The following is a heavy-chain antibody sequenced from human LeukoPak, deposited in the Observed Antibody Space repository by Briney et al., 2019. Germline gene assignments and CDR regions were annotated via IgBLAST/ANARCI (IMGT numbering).Heavy chain of an antibody. CDR1: GGSISSSSCY. J-gene: IGHJ6*03. CDR2: IYYGGST. V-gene: IGHV4-39*01. CDR3: AGPDYYSMDV. Sequence: PSETLSLTCTVSGGSISSSSCYWGWIRQPPGKGPEWIGSIYYGGSTYYTPSLRSRVTISVDTSKNQFSLKLSSVTAADTAVYYCAGPDYYSMDVWGEGTTVTISS.